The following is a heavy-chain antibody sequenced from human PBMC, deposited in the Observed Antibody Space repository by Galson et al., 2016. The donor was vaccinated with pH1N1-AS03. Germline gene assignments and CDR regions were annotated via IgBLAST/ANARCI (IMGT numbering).Heavy chain of an antibody. J-gene: IGHJ1*01. Sequence: SLRLSCAASGFTFNNFAMAWVRQCPGKGLEWVSGISGSGVTTNYADSVKGRFTLSRDNFKSTLHLQMSSLTVADTAIYFCVKGDNWDSPSMTFHYWGQGTLVTVSS. CDR1: GFTFNNFA. V-gene: IGHV3-23*01. CDR3: VKGDNWDSPSMTFHY. CDR2: ISGSGVTT. D-gene: IGHD5-24*01.